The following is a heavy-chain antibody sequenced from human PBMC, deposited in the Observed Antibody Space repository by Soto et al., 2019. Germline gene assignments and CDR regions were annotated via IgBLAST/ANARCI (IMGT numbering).Heavy chain of an antibody. D-gene: IGHD2-2*01. CDR3: AKEWLPVSPPAAPLRNLLAP. CDR2: ISSDGSHT. J-gene: IGHJ5*02. Sequence: PGGSLRLSCATSGFTFSSYGIHWVRQAPGKGLEWVAVISSDGSHTFYKDSVTGRFTISRDNSKRTVYLQMNSLRVDDTAVYYCAKEWLPVSPPAAPLRNLLAPCGQGTLVPGSS. CDR1: GFTFSSYG. V-gene: IGHV3-33*06.